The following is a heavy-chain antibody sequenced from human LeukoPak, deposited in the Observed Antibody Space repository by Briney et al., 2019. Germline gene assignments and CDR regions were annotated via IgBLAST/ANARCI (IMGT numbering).Heavy chain of an antibody. J-gene: IGHJ3*02. CDR1: GYTFTSYG. CDR3: ARDNPYYYDSSGYYHAFDI. D-gene: IGHD3-22*01. V-gene: IGHV1-18*01. Sequence: GASVKVSCKASGYTFTSYGISWVRQAPGQGLEWMGWISAYNGNTNYAQKLQGRVTMTTDTSTSTAYMELRSLRSDDTAVYYCARDNPYYYDSSGYYHAFDIWGQGTMVTVSS. CDR2: ISAYNGNT.